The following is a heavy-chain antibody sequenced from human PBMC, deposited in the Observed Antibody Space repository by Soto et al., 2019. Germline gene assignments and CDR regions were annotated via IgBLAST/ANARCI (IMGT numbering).Heavy chain of an antibody. D-gene: IGHD1-26*01. CDR2: INPSGGST. CDR3: ARASGSYEGWFDP. Sequence: EASVKVSCKASGYTFTSYYMHWVRQAPGQGLEWMGIINPSGGSTSYAQKFQGRVTMTRDTSTSTVYMELSSLRSEDTAVYYCARASGSYEGWFDPWGQGTLVTVPQ. J-gene: IGHJ5*02. V-gene: IGHV1-46*03. CDR1: GYTFTSYY.